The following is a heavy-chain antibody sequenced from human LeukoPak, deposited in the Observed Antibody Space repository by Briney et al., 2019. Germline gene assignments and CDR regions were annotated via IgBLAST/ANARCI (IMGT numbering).Heavy chain of an antibody. Sequence: ASVKVSCKVSGYTLTELSMHWVRQAPGKGLEWMGGFDPEDGETIYAQKFQGRVTMTEDTSTDTAYMELSSLRSEDTAVYYCATAAGIPNYYYYMDVWGKGTTVTISS. CDR1: GYTLTELS. CDR2: FDPEDGET. V-gene: IGHV1-24*01. CDR3: ATAAGIPNYYYYMDV. D-gene: IGHD3-10*01. J-gene: IGHJ6*03.